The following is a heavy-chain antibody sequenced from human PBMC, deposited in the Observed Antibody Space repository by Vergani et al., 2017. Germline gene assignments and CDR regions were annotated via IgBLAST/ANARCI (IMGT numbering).Heavy chain of an antibody. V-gene: IGHV4-39*01. CDR1: GGSISSSSYY. D-gene: IGHD3-22*01. CDR3: ARHAVWVVVVDNWFDP. Sequence: QLQLQESGPGLVKPSETLSLTCTVSGGSISSSSYYWGWIRQPPGKGLEWIGSIYYSGSTYYNPSLKSRVTISVDTSKNQFSLKLSSVTAADTAVYDWARHAVWVVVVDNWFDPWGQGTLVTVSS. CDR2: IYYSGST. J-gene: IGHJ5*02.